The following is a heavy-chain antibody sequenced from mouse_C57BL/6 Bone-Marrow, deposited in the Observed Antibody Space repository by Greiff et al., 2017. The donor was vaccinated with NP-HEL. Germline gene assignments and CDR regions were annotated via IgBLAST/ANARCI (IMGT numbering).Heavy chain of an antibody. CDR1: GFTFSDAW. V-gene: IGHV6-6*01. Sequence: DVMLVESGGGLVQPGGSMKLSCAASGFTFSDAWMDWVRQSPEKGLEWVAEIRNKANNHATYYAESVKGRFTISRDDSKSSVYLQMNSLRAEDTGIYYCTRGWVYYGSSYRGWYFDVWGTGTTVTVSS. D-gene: IGHD1-1*01. CDR2: IRNKANNHAT. CDR3: TRGWVYYGSSYRGWYFDV. J-gene: IGHJ1*03.